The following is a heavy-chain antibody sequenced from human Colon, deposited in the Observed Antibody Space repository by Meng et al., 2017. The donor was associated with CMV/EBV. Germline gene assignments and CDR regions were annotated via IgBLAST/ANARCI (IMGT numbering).Heavy chain of an antibody. CDR1: GSF. CDR3: AREVSALIYTSDSAGLYYFDC. J-gene: IGHJ4*02. D-gene: IGHD2-2*02. CDR2: SDYSGNT. V-gene: IGHV4-31*02. Sequence: GSFWNWIRQHPESGLEWIGYSDYSGNTYYNPSLKSRVTISLDISNNQYSLRLPSVTAADTAVYFCAREVSALIYTSDSAGLYYFDCWGQGTLVTVSS.